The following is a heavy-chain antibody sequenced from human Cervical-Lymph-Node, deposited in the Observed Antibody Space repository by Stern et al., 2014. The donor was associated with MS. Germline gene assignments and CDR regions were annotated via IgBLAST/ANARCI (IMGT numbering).Heavy chain of an antibody. CDR3: ARDLQMGTFDY. CDR2: IWYDGSNK. D-gene: IGHD7-27*01. CDR1: GFTFSSYG. V-gene: IGHV3-33*01. Sequence: VQLVESGGGVVQPGRSLRLSCAASGFTFSSYGMHWVRQAPGKGLEWVAVIWYDGSNKDYADSVKGRFTISRDNSKNTLYLQMNSLRAEDTAVYYCARDLQMGTFDYWGQGTLVTVSS. J-gene: IGHJ4*02.